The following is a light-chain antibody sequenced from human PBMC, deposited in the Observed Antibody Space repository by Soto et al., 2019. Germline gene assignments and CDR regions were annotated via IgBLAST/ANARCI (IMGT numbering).Light chain of an antibody. V-gene: IGLV2-11*01. CDR3: CSYAGSYSWV. Sequence: QSALTQPRSVSGSPGQSVTISCTGTNSDVGGYNYVSWCQQHPGKAPKLMIFDVSARPSGVPARFSGSKSGNTASLTISGLQPEDEADYYCCSYAGSYSWVFGGGTKLTVL. CDR1: NSDVGGYNY. J-gene: IGLJ3*02. CDR2: DVS.